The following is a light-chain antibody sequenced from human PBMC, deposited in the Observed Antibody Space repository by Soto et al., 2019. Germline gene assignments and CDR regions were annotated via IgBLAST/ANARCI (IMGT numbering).Light chain of an antibody. Sequence: DIQMNQSPSSLSASVGDRVTITCRASQSISSYLNWYQQKPGKAPKLLIYAAYSLQSGVPSRFSGSGSGTDFTLTISSLQPEDFATFYCRQSYSTPQTFGQGTKVDIK. V-gene: IGKV1-39*01. CDR3: RQSYSTPQT. CDR1: QSISSY. J-gene: IGKJ1*01. CDR2: AAY.